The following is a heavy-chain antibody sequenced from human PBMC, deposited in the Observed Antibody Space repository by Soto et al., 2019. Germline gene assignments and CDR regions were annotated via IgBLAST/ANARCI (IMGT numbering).Heavy chain of an antibody. V-gene: IGHV4-31*03. CDR1: GGSISSGGYY. Sequence: QVQLQESGPGLVKPSQTLSLTCTVSGGSISSGGYYWSWIRQHPGKGLEWIGYIYYSGSTYYNPSLKSRVTXXVXTXMNQSSLKLSSVTAADTAVYYCAREDHDSSGYYFQHWGQGTLVTVSS. CDR3: AREDHDSSGYYFQH. CDR2: IYYSGST. D-gene: IGHD3-22*01. J-gene: IGHJ1*01.